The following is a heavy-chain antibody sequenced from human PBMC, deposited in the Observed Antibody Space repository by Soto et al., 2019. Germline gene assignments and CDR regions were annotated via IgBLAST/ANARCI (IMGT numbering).Heavy chain of an antibody. CDR3: AKDRREGGKSAFYFDF. CDR2: ISAAGGGT. CDR1: GFKFSNYA. J-gene: IGHJ4*02. D-gene: IGHD3-16*01. V-gene: IGHV3-23*01. Sequence: GGSLRLSCAASGFKFSNYAMSWVRQAPGKGLEWVSLISAAGGGTYYADSVKGRFTISRDNSHNTLYLQVHSLTAEDTAVYYCAKDRREGGKSAFYFDFWGQGAQVTVSS.